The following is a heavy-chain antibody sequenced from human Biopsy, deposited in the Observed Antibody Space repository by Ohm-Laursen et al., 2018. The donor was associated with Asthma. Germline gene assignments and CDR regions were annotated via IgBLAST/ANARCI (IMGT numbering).Heavy chain of an antibody. CDR3: ARKAGSCISRTCYSLDF. D-gene: IGHD2-2*01. CDR1: GGTFDTYV. V-gene: IGHV1-69*13. Sequence: SVKVSCNSLGGTFDTYVIGWVRQAPGQGLEWMGGINSVFGTTAYPQKFQDRVTITADDSTSTVYMELSSLRSEDTAVYYCARKAGSCISRTCYSLDFWGQGTLVTVSS. J-gene: IGHJ4*02. CDR2: INSVFGTT.